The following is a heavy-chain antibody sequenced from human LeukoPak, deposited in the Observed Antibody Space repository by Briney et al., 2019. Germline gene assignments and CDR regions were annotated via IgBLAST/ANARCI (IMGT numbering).Heavy chain of an antibody. CDR1: GGSISSGSYY. D-gene: IGHD3-3*01. J-gene: IGHJ4*02. Sequence: SQTLSLTCTVSGGSISSGSYYWSWIRQPAGKGLEWIGRIYTSGSTNYNPSLKSRVTISVDTSKNQFSLKLSSVTAADTAVYYCARESTIFGVVITGRYFDYWGQGILVTVSS. V-gene: IGHV4-61*02. CDR3: ARESTIFGVVITGRYFDY. CDR2: IYTSGST.